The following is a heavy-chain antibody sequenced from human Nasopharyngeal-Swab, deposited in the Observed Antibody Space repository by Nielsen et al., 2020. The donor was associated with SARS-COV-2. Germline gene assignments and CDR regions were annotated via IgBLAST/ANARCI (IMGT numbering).Heavy chain of an antibody. Sequence: SETLSLTCAVSGGSISSGFYSWSWLRQPPGKGLEGIGYIYHSGNTYYNPSLTSRVTISVDRSKNQFSLRLSSVTAADTAVYYCARKYCNGDCYFDYWGQGTLVTVS. D-gene: IGHD2-21*02. CDR3: ARKYCNGDCYFDY. J-gene: IGHJ4*02. V-gene: IGHV4-30-2*01. CDR1: GGSISSGFYS. CDR2: IYHSGNT.